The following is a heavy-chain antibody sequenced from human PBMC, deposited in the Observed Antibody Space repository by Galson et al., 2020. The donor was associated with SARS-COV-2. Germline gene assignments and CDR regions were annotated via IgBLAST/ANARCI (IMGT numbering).Heavy chain of an antibody. CDR1: GFTFSSYA. V-gene: IGHV3-30*04. D-gene: IGHD3-10*01. Sequence: GGSLRLSCAASGFTFSSYAMHWVRQAPGKGLEWVAVISYDGSNKYYADSVKGRFTISRDNSKNTLYLQMNSLRAEDTAVYYCARAGSGSYYLIDYWGQGTLVTVSS. J-gene: IGHJ4*02. CDR2: ISYDGSNK. CDR3: ARAGSGSYYLIDY.